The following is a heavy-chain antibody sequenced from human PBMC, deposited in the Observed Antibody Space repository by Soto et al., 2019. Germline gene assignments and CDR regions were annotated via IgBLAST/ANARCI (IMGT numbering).Heavy chain of an antibody. CDR1: GFTFSNAW. D-gene: IGHD3-3*01. V-gene: IGHV3-15*01. J-gene: IGHJ6*03. Sequence: GGSLRLSCAASGFTFSNAWMSWVRQAPGKGLEWVGRIKSKTDGGTTDYAAPVKGRFTISRDDSKDTLYLQMNSLKTEDTAVYYCTTLSLDYDFWSGYFYRAYYMDVWGKGTTVTVSS. CDR3: TTLSLDYDFWSGYFYRAYYMDV. CDR2: IKSKTDGGTT.